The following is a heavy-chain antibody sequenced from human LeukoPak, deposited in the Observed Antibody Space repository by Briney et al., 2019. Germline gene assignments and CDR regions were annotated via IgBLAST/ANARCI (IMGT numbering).Heavy chain of an antibody. Sequence: PGGSLRLSCAASGFTFSSYWMNWVRQAPGKGLEWVAFISDNGLRTYYLESVKGLFTISRDDSKNTLYLQMNSLRVEDTAVYYCARDRIGKYSIDYWGQGTLVTVSS. J-gene: IGHJ4*02. CDR2: ISDNGLRT. V-gene: IGHV3-33*08. CDR1: GFTFSSYW. D-gene: IGHD2-15*01. CDR3: ARDRIGKYSIDY.